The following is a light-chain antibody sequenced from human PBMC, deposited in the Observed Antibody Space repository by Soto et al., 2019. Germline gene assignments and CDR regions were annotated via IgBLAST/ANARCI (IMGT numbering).Light chain of an antibody. CDR2: AAS. CDR1: QGISSY. J-gene: IGKJ1*01. CDR3: QQYYSYPLS. V-gene: IGKV1-8*01. Sequence: AIRMTQSPSSFSASTGDRVNITCRASQGISSYLAWYQQKPGKAPKLLIYAASTWQNGVPSRLSGSGSGTDFTLTISCLQSEDFATYYCQQYYSYPLSFGQGTKVEIK.